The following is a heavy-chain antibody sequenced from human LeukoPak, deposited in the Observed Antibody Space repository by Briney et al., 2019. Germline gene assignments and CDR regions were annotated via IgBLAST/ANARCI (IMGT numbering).Heavy chain of an antibody. D-gene: IGHD4-17*01. Sequence: SVKVSCKASGGTFSSYAISWVRQAPGQGLEWMGGIIPIFGTANYAQKFQGRVTITADKSTSTAYMELSSLKSEDTAVYYCARGHVGTVTRHFDYWGQGTLVTVSS. J-gene: IGHJ4*02. V-gene: IGHV1-69*06. CDR3: ARGHVGTVTRHFDY. CDR2: IIPIFGTA. CDR1: GGTFSSYA.